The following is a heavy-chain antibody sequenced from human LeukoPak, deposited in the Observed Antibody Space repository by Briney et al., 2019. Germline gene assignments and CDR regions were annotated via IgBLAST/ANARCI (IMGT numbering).Heavy chain of an antibody. V-gene: IGHV5-51*01. CDR1: GYTFSTYW. Sequence: GESLKISCKGSGYTFSTYWIAWARQLPGKGLEWMGTIYPGDSDTRYSPSFQGQVTISADKSISTAYLQWSSLKASDTAMYYCARREDGPHHDAFDIWGQGTMVTVSS. D-gene: IGHD5-24*01. CDR2: IYPGDSDT. CDR3: ARREDGPHHDAFDI. J-gene: IGHJ3*02.